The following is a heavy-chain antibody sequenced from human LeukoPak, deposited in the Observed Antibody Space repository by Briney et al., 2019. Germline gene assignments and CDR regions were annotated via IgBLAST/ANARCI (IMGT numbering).Heavy chain of an antibody. D-gene: IGHD1-26*01. J-gene: IGHJ6*02. V-gene: IGHV1-69*04. Sequence: SVKVSCKASGYTFTGHYMHWVRQAPGQGLEWMGRIIPILGIANYAQKFQGRVTITADKSTSTAYMELSSLRSEDTAVYYCARDRREPLMGNYYGMDVWGQGTTVTVSS. CDR1: GYTFTGHY. CDR2: IIPILGIA. CDR3: ARDRREPLMGNYYGMDV.